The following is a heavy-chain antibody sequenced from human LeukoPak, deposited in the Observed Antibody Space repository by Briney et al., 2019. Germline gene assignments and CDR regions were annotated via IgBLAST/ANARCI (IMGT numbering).Heavy chain of an antibody. V-gene: IGHV4-30-2*01. CDR1: GDSISRGVYS. J-gene: IGHJ4*02. D-gene: IGHD1-26*01. CDR2: VYESGRT. CDR3: ARGVTWERDRQTGYYFDY. Sequence: SETLSLTCAVSGDSISRGVYSWSWIRQTPGKGLEWIGHVYESGRTYYNPSLKSRAGISVDRSKNRFSLKLNSVTAADTAVYYCARGVTWERDRQTGYYFDYWGQGTLVTVSS.